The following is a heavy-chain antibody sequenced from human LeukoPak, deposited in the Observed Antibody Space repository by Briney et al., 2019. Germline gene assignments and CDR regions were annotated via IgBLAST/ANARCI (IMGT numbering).Heavy chain of an antibody. CDR3: ARSRAFNSGAFDP. Sequence: SETLSLTCTVSGASVSSASYWTWIRQPPGKGVEWIAHIYNGVNTNYIPSLKSRVTISVDTSKNQFSLRLNSVTAADTAVYYCARSRAFNSGAFDPWGQGSLVTVSS. CDR2: IYNGVNT. CDR1: GASVSSASY. J-gene: IGHJ5*02. V-gene: IGHV4-61*01. D-gene: IGHD1-26*01.